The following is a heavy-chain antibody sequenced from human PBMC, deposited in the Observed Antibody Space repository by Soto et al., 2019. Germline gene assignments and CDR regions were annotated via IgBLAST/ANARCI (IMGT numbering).Heavy chain of an antibody. J-gene: IGHJ4*02. CDR1: GGTLSSYA. D-gene: IGHD5-18*01. V-gene: IGHV1-69*06. CDR2: IIPIFGTA. Sequence: GSTVNVSCRASGGTLSSYAISWVRQAPGQGLEWMGGIIPIFGTANYAQKFQGRVTITADKSTSTAYMELSSLRSEDTAVYYCAQSLDTAMVITLHYSGPAALVTV. CDR3: AQSLDTAMVITLHY.